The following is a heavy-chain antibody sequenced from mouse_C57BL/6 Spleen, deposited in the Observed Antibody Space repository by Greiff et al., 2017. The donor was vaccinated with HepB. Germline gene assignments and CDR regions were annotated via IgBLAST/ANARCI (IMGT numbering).Heavy chain of an antibody. Sequence: QVQLQQSGAELAKPGASVKLSCKASGYTFTSYWMHWVKQRPGQGLEWIGYINPSSGYTKYNQKFKDKATLTVDTSSSTAYMQLSSLTSEDSAVDCCARVGKLSWFAYWGQGTLVTVSA. CDR1: GYTFTSYW. V-gene: IGHV1-7*01. J-gene: IGHJ3*01. CDR3: ARVGKLSWFAY. D-gene: IGHD3-3*01. CDR2: INPSSGYT.